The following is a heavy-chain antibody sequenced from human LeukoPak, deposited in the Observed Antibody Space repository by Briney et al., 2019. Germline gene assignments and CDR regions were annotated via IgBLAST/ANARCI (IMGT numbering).Heavy chain of an antibody. CDR2: ISGSGNNT. V-gene: IGHV3-23*01. CDR3: AKFGRPAAGTL. J-gene: IGHJ4*02. CDR1: GFTFSSSA. D-gene: IGHD2-2*01. Sequence: GGSLRLSCAASGFTFSSSALSWVRQAPGKGLEWVSGISGSGNNTYYTDTVKGRFTISRDNSKNTLYLQMNSLRAGDTAVYFCAKFGRPAAGTLWGQGTLVTVSS.